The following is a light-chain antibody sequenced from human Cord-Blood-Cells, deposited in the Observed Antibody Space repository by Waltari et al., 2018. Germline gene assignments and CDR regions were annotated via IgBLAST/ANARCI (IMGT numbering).Light chain of an antibody. CDR1: SSNIGAGYD. Sequence: QSVLTQPPSVSGAPGPRVTISCTGSSSNIGAGYDVHWYQQRPGTAPKLLIYGNSNRPSGVRDRCAGSKSGTSASLASTGLQAEDEADYYCQSYDSSLSGCYVFGTGTKVTVL. CDR3: QSYDSSLSGCYV. CDR2: GNS. V-gene: IGLV1-40*01. J-gene: IGLJ1*01.